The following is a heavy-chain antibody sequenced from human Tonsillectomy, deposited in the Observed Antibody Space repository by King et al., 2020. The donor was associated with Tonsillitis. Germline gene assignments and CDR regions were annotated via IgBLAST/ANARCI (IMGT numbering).Heavy chain of an antibody. V-gene: IGHV3-64D*06. J-gene: IGHJ4*02. CDR1: GFTFNSHA. Sequence: VQLVESGGGLVQPGGSLRLSCSASGFTFNSHAMHWVRQAPGKGLEWLSAISIDGSRAYYADSVKGRFTISRDNSKTTLYLQMSSLRAEDTAVYYCVKDCSGGGCYSEYFEYWGQGTLVTVSS. D-gene: IGHD2-15*01. CDR2: ISIDGSRA. CDR3: VKDCSGGGCYSEYFEY.